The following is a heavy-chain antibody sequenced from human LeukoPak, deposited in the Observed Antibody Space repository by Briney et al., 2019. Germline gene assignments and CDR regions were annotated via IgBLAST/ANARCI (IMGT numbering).Heavy chain of an antibody. D-gene: IGHD1-26*01. CDR1: GGSIGSYF. J-gene: IGHJ3*02. CDR2: NSGST. Sequence: SSETLSLTCTVSGGSIGSYFRSWIRQPPGKGLEWIGYNSGSTKYNPSLKSRVTISVDTSKNQFSLKLSSVTAADTAVYYCARGRGYGGNYLRAFDIWGQGTMVSVSS. CDR3: ARGRGYGGNYLRAFDI. V-gene: IGHV4-59*08.